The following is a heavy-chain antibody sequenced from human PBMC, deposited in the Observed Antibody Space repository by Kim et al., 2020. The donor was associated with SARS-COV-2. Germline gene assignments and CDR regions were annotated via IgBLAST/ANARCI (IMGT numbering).Heavy chain of an antibody. Sequence: SETLSLTCTVSGGSISSYYWSWIRQPPGKGLEWIGYIYYSGSTNYNPSLKSRVTISVDTSKNQFSLKLSSVTAADTAVYYCARDRDYYDSSGYYSGIFDCWGQGTLVTVSS. CDR2: IYYSGST. CDR3: ARDRDYYDSSGYYSGIFDC. J-gene: IGHJ4*02. D-gene: IGHD3-22*01. V-gene: IGHV4-59*01. CDR1: GGSISSYY.